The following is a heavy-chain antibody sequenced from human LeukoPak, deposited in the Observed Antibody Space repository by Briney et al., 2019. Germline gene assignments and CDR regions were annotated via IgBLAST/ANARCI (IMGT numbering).Heavy chain of an antibody. CDR3: ARLSKDTVVLPAAMAHYFDY. J-gene: IGHJ4*02. CDR2: IHYTGST. V-gene: IGHV4-59*08. CDR1: GGSISGYH. D-gene: IGHD2-2*01. Sequence: SETLSLTCTVSGGSISGYHWSWIRQPPGKGLQFIGYIHYTGSTNYNPSLESRVTLSVDTSRNQFSLKLRSVTAADTAVYYCARLSKDTVVLPAAMAHYFDYWGQGTLVTVSS.